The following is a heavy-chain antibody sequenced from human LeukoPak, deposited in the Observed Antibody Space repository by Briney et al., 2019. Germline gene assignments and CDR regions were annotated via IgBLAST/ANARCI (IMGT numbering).Heavy chain of an antibody. J-gene: IGHJ5*02. V-gene: IGHV5-51*01. CDR1: GYSFTSYW. CDR3: ARSSHDFWSGYPNWFEP. Sequence: GESLKISCKGSGYSFTSYWIGWVRQMPGKGLEWMGIIYPGDSDTRYSPSFQGQVTISADKSISTAYLQWSSLKASDTAMYYCARSSHDFWSGYPNWFEPWGQGTLVTVSS. CDR2: IYPGDSDT. D-gene: IGHD3-3*01.